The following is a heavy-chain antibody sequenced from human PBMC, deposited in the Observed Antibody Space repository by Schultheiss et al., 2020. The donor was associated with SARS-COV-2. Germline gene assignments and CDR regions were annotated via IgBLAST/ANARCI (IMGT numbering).Heavy chain of an antibody. CDR3: ASYGDYVLYYFDY. V-gene: IGHV3-7*01. J-gene: IGHJ4*02. CDR2: IKQDGSEK. CDR1: GFTFSSYW. D-gene: IGHD4-17*01. Sequence: GGSLRLSCAASGFTFSSYWMSWVRQAPGKGLEWVANIKQDGSEKYYVDSVKGRFTISRDNAKNSLYLQMNSLRAEDTAVYYCASYGDYVLYYFDYWGQGTLVTVSS.